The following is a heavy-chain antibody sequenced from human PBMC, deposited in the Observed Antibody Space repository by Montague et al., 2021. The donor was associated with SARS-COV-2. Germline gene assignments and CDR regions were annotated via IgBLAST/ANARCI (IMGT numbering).Heavy chain of an antibody. CDR3: AGTYYDFWSGFIHYYYMDV. CDR2: IYYSGST. D-gene: IGHD3-3*01. J-gene: IGHJ6*03. CDR1: GGSISSYY. V-gene: IGHV4-59*01. Sequence: SETLSLTCTVSGGSISSYYWSWIRQPPGKGLEWIGYIYYSGSTNYNPSLKSRVTISVETSKNQFSLKLSSVTAADTAVYYCAGTYYDFWSGFIHYYYMDVWGKGTTVTVSS.